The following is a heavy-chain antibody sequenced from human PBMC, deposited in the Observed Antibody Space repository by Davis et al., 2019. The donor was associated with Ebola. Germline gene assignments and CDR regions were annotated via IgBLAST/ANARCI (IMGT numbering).Heavy chain of an antibody. J-gene: IGHJ4*02. Sequence: GESLKISCAASGFTFSSYWMSWVRQAPGKGLEWVANIKQDGSEKYYVDSVKGRFTISRDNAKNSLYLQMNSLRAEDTAVYYCARGGYSYGPKDYWGQGTLVTVSS. V-gene: IGHV3-7*04. CDR2: IKQDGSEK. CDR3: ARGGYSYGPKDY. D-gene: IGHD5-18*01. CDR1: GFTFSSYW.